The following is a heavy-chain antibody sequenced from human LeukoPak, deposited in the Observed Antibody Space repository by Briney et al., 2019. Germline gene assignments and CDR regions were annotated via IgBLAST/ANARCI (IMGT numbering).Heavy chain of an antibody. CDR2: IYYSGST. J-gene: IGHJ4*02. CDR1: GGSISSYN. CDR3: ASKGYYGSGRFDY. V-gene: IGHV4-59*01. Sequence: SETLSLTCTVSGGSISSYNWSWIRQPPGKGLEWIGYIYYSGSTNYNPSLKSRVTISVDTSKNQFSLKLGSVTAADTAVYYCASKGYYGSGRFDYWGQGTLVTVSS. D-gene: IGHD3-10*01.